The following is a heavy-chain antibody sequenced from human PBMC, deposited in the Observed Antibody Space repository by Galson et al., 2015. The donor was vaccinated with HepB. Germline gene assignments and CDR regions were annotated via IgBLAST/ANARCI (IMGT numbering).Heavy chain of an antibody. D-gene: IGHD4-23*01. CDR1: GYTFTSYY. V-gene: IGHV1-46*01. CDR3: AKEMGLRWPNPQPYFDY. Sequence: SVKVSCKASGYTFTSYYMHWVRQAPGQGLEWMGIINPSGGSTSYAQKFQGRVTMTRDTSTSTVYMELSSLRSEDTAVYYCAKEMGLRWPNPQPYFDYWGQGALVTVSS. J-gene: IGHJ4*02. CDR2: INPSGGST.